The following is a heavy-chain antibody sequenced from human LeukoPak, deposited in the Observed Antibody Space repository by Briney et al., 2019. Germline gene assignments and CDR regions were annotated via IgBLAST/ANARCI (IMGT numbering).Heavy chain of an antibody. CDR1: GFTFSSYG. V-gene: IGHV3-23*01. J-gene: IGHJ6*03. Sequence: GGTLRLSCAASGFTFSSYGMSWVRQAPGKGLEWVSAISGSGVSTYYADSVKGRFTISRDNSRNTLYLQMNSLRAEDTAVYYCAREAYYDSSGYPNGRVGYYYYYYMDVWGKGTTVTVSS. CDR2: ISGSGVST. CDR3: AREAYYDSSGYPNGRVGYYYYYYMDV. D-gene: IGHD3-22*01.